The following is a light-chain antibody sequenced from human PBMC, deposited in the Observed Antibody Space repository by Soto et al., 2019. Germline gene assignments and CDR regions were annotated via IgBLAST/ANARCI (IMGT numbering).Light chain of an antibody. J-gene: IGKJ4*01. CDR3: QQSYSTPLT. CDR2: AAS. V-gene: IGKV1-39*01. CDR1: QSISNY. Sequence: DIQMTQSPSSLSASVGDRVTITCRASQSISNYLNWYQQRPGNAPNLLIYAASTLQSGVPSRFSGSGSGTDFTLTISSLQPEDFATYYCQQSYSTPLTFGGGTKVEIK.